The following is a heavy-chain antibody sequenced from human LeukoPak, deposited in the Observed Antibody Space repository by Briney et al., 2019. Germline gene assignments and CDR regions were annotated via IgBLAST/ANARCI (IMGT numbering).Heavy chain of an antibody. CDR2: INHNGNVN. V-gene: IGHV3-7*01. Sequence: SGGSLRLSCAASGFTFSSYWMNWARQAPGKGLEWVASINHNGNVNYYADSVKGRFTISRDNAKNTLYLQINSLRVEDTAVYYCARPHTGFDSWGQGTLVTVSS. CDR1: GFTFSSYW. CDR3: ARPHTGFDS. J-gene: IGHJ4*02.